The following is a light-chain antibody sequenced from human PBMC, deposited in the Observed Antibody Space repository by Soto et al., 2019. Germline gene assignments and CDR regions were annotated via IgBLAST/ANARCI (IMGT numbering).Light chain of an antibody. Sequence: DIQMTQSPSSVSASVGDRVTITCRASQAISRSLAWYQQKPGEAPKLLIYAASILQSGVPSRFSGSGSGTDFTLTITRLQPEDFASYYCQQANSFPFPFGPGNKV. CDR2: AAS. J-gene: IGKJ3*01. V-gene: IGKV1-12*01. CDR1: QAISRS. CDR3: QQANSFPFP.